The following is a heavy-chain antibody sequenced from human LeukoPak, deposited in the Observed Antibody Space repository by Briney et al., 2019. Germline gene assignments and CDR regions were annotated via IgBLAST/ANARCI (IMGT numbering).Heavy chain of an antibody. V-gene: IGHV4-34*01. CDR2: INPSGST. J-gene: IGHJ6*03. Sequence: SETLSLTCAVYGGSFSGYHWTWIRQSPGKGLEWIGDINPSGSTYYNPSLKSRLTISVDTSKNQFSLKLRSVTAADTAVYYCARGRHDITMIVVVMTSVSYYLDVWGKGTRSPSP. CDR3: ARGRHDITMIVVVMTSVSYYLDV. CDR1: GGSFSGYH. D-gene: IGHD3-22*01.